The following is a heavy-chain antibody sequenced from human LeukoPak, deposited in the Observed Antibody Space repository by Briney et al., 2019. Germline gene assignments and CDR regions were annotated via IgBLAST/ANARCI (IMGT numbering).Heavy chain of an antibody. CDR1: GYTVTRYL. D-gene: IGHD3-10*01. CDR3: ARQSSGYFGSDY. Sequence: VSVNVSYKASGYTVTRYLMPWVRQAAGQEREWMGWINPNSGGKHYAQKFQGRVTMTRDTSLSTAYMELRSLRSDDTAVYFCARQSSGYFGSDYWGQGTLVTVCS. J-gene: IGHJ4*02. CDR2: INPNSGGK. V-gene: IGHV1-2*02.